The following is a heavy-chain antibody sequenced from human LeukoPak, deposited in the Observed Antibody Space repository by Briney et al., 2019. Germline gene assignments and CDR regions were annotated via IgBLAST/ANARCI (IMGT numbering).Heavy chain of an antibody. D-gene: IGHD6-13*01. CDR1: GYTFTSYD. CDR3: AREIAAAGDYYYYYGMDV. CDR2: MNPNSGNT. Sequence: ASVKVSCKASGYTFTSYDINWVRQATGQGLEWMVWMNPNSGNTGYAQKFQGRVTMTRNTSISTAYMELSSLRSEDTAVYYCAREIAAAGDYYYYYGMDVWGQGTTVTVSS. J-gene: IGHJ6*02. V-gene: IGHV1-8*01.